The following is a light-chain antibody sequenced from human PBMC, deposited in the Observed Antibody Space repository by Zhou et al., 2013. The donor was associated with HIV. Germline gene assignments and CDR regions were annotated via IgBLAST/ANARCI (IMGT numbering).Light chain of an antibody. CDR1: QDISNS. CDR3: HHFDSFPWT. CDR2: AAS. Sequence: DIQMTQSPSSLSASVGDRVTITCRASQDISNSLAWFQQKPGKAPESLIYAASTLQSGVPSRFSGSGSGTYFTLTISSLQAEDFATYYCHHFDSFPWTFGQGTKVEIK. J-gene: IGKJ1*01. V-gene: IGKV1-16*01.